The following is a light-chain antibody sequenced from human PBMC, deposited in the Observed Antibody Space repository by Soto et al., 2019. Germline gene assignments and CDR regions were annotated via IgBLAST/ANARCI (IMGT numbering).Light chain of an antibody. J-gene: IGLJ1*01. CDR1: SSNIGGNS. V-gene: IGLV1-51*01. Sequence: QSVMTQPPSVSAAPGQRVTISCSGSSSNIGGNSVSWYQQLPGTAPKLLIYDDDKRPSGIPDRFSGSKSGTSATLGITGFQTGDEADYYCNSFTSDSAYVFGTGTKLTVL. CDR2: DDD. CDR3: NSFTSDSAYV.